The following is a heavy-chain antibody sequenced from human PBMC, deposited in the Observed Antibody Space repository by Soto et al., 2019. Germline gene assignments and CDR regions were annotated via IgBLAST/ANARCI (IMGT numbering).Heavy chain of an antibody. CDR1: GCTFSSYA. D-gene: IGHD3-16*01. CDR3: ARMGEQLIRVFDY. Sequence: SVKVSCKASGCTFSSYAISWVRQAPGQGLEWMGGIIPIFGTANYAQKFQGRVTITADESTSTAYMELSSLRSEDTAVYYCARMGEQLIRVFDYWGRGTLVTVSS. J-gene: IGHJ4*02. V-gene: IGHV1-69*13. CDR2: IIPIFGTA.